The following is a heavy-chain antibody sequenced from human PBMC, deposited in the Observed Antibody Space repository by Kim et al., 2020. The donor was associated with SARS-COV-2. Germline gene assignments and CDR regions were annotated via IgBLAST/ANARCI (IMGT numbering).Heavy chain of an antibody. D-gene: IGHD3-10*01. V-gene: IGHV3-73*01. CDR3: TRHRDGSGMVTY. J-gene: IGHJ4*02. Sequence: AYAASVKGRFTISRDDSKNTAYLQMNSLKTEDTAVYYCTRHRDGSGMVTYWGQGTLVTVSS.